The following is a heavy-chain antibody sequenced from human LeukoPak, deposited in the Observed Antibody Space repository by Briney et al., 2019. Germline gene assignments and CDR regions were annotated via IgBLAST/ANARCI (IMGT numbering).Heavy chain of an antibody. CDR1: GGSFSDYF. D-gene: IGHD6-19*01. V-gene: IGHV4-34*01. CDR3: ARHRGIAVAGGVFDY. CDR2: IDHSGST. Sequence: SETLSLTCAVYGGSFSDYFWSWIRQPPGKGLEWIGEIDHSGSTNYNPSLKSRVTISVDTSKNQFSLKLSSVTAADTAVYYCARHRGIAVAGGVFDYWGQGTLVTVSS. J-gene: IGHJ4*02.